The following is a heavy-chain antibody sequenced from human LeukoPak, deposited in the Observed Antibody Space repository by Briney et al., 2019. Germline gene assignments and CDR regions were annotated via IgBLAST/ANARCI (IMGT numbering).Heavy chain of an antibody. J-gene: IGHJ4*02. V-gene: IGHV3-74*01. Sequence: GGSLRLSCAASGFILSNYWLHWVRQAPGKGLVWVSRINFDGSTTNYADSVKGRFTISRDNAKNTLYLQMNSLRAEDTAVYYCARGLVGPSDWGQGTLVTVSS. CDR3: ARGLVGPSD. CDR2: INFDGSTT. CDR1: GFILSNYW. D-gene: IGHD1-26*01.